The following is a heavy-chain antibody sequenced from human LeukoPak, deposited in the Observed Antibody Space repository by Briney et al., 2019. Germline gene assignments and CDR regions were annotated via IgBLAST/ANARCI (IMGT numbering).Heavy chain of an antibody. J-gene: IGHJ5*02. D-gene: IGHD4-17*01. Sequence: GGSLRLSCAAPGFTFSNAWMSWVRQAPGKGLEWVGRIKSKTDGGTTDYAAPVKGRFTISRDDSKNTLYLQMNSLKTEDTAVYYCTTDYGENWFDPWGQGTLVTVSS. V-gene: IGHV3-15*01. CDR2: IKSKTDGGTT. CDR1: GFTFSNAW. CDR3: TTDYGENWFDP.